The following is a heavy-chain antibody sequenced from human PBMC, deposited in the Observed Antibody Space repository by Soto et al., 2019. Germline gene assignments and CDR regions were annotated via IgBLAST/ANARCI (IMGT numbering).Heavy chain of an antibody. V-gene: IGHV4-31*03. D-gene: IGHD2-15*01. J-gene: IGHJ6*02. CDR1: GGSISSGGYY. CDR2: IYYSGST. Sequence: PXGTLSLTCTVSGGSISSGGYYWSWIRQHPGKGLEWIGYIYYSGSTYYNPSLKSRVTISVDTSKNQFSLKLSSVTAADTAVYYCARDRQVVAAPYYYYGMDVWGQGTTVTVSS. CDR3: ARDRQVVAAPYYYYGMDV.